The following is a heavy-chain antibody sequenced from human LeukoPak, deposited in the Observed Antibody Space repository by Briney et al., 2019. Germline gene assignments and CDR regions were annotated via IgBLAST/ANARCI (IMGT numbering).Heavy chain of an antibody. CDR1: GFTFDDYA. J-gene: IGHJ6*03. Sequence: PGGSLRLSCAASGFTFDDYAMHWVRQAPGKGLEWVSLISWDGGSTYYADSVKGRFTISRDNSKNSLYLQMNSLRAEDTALYYCAEEQNSYGLEGKYYYYYYMDVWGKGTTVTVSS. CDR2: ISWDGGST. V-gene: IGHV3-43D*03. D-gene: IGHD5-18*01. CDR3: AEEQNSYGLEGKYYYYYYMDV.